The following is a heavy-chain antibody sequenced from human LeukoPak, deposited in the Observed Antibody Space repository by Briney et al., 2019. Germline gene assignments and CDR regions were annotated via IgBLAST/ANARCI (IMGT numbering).Heavy chain of an antibody. CDR2: ISSSGTTI. CDR1: GFTFNDYR. V-gene: IGHV3-11*01. CDR3: AREGHSSSFDY. Sequence: PGGPLRLSCAASGFTFNDYRMDWIRQAPGKGPEWVSYISSSGTTIFYTDSVRGRFTVSRDNARNSLFLQMNYLSAEDTAVYYCAREGHSSSFDYWGQGALVTVSS. D-gene: IGHD2/OR15-2a*01. J-gene: IGHJ4*01.